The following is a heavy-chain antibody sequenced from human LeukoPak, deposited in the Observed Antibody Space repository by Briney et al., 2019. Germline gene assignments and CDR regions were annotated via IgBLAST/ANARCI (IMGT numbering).Heavy chain of an antibody. CDR1: GFSFSNYY. D-gene: IGHD6-13*01. J-gene: IGHJ4*02. Sequence: GGSLRLSCAASGFSFSNYYMNWVRQAPGKGLEWVSYISSSSSTIYYADSVKGRFTISRDNAKNSLYLQMNSLRAEDTAVYFCARMWGSSWSYFDYWGQGTLVTVSS. CDR2: ISSSSSTI. CDR3: ARMWGSSWSYFDY. V-gene: IGHV3-48*01.